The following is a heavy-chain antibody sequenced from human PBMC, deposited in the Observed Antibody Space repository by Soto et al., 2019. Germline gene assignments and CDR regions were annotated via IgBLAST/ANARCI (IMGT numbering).Heavy chain of an antibody. V-gene: IGHV1-3*01. J-gene: IGHJ6*02. D-gene: IGHD3-22*01. CDR3: ARELGFGSSGYYFSHYYGMAV. Sequence: ASVKVSCKASGYTFTSYAMHWVRQAPGQRLEWMGWINAGNGNTKYSQKFQGRVTITRDTSASTAYMELSSLRSEDTAVYYCARELGFGSSGYYFSHYYGMAVWGQGTTGTVSS. CDR1: GYTFTSYA. CDR2: INAGNGNT.